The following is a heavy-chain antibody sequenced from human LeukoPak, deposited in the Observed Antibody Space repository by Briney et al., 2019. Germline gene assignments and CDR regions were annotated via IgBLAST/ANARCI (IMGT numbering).Heavy chain of an antibody. V-gene: IGHV3-30*02. J-gene: IGHJ4*02. CDR1: GFTFSSYG. Sequence: GGSLRLSCAASGFTFSSYGMHWVRQAPGKGLEWVAFIRYDGSNKYYADSVKGRFTISRDNSKNTLYLQMNSLRAEDTAVYYCAKAARVFGYQLLLGGPDYWGQGTLVTVSS. CDR3: AKAARVFGYQLLLGGPDY. D-gene: IGHD2-2*01. CDR2: IRYDGSNK.